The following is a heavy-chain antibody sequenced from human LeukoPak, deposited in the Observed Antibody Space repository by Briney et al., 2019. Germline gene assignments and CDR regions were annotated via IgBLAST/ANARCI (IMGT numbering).Heavy chain of an antibody. CDR3: AREDIVVMVATTGFDY. D-gene: IGHD2-15*01. CDR1: GYTFINYV. V-gene: IGHV1-3*01. Sequence: GASVKVSCKASGYTFINYVMHWVRQPPGQSLEWMGWINAGNGNTKYSQKFQDRVSITRDTSASTAYMELSSLRSEDTAIYFCAREDIVVMVATTGFDYWGQGTLVTVSS. J-gene: IGHJ4*02. CDR2: INAGNGNT.